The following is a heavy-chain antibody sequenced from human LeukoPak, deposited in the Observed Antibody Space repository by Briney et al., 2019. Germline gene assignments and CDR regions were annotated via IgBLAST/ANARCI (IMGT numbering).Heavy chain of an antibody. CDR1: GGSIRSSYYY. J-gene: IGHJ4*02. V-gene: IGHV4-39*07. CDR2: IYDSGST. CDR3: ARDQRWSGYYY. D-gene: IGHD3-3*01. Sequence: SETLSLTCTVSGGSIRSSYYYWGWIRQPPGKGLEWIGSIYDSGSTNYNPSLKSRVTISVDTSKNQFSLKLSSVTAADTAVYYCARDQRWSGYYYWGQGTLVTVSS.